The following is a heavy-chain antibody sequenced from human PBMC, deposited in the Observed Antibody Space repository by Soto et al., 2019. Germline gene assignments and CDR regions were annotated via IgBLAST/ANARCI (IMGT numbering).Heavy chain of an antibody. Sequence: SETLSLTCAVSGYSISSGYYWGWIRQPPGKGLEWIGSIYHSGSTYYNPSLKSRVTISVDTSKNQFSLKLSSVTAADTAVYYCARSPSTVALNWFDPWGQGTLVTVSS. J-gene: IGHJ5*02. CDR3: ARSPSTVALNWFDP. V-gene: IGHV4-38-2*01. CDR1: GYSISSGYY. D-gene: IGHD4-17*01. CDR2: IYHSGST.